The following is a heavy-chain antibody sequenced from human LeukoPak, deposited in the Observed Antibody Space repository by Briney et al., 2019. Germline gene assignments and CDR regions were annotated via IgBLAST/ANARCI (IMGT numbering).Heavy chain of an antibody. J-gene: IGHJ5*02. CDR2: IYYSGST. Sequence: PSETLSLTCTVSGGSISSSSYYWGWIRQPPGKGLEWIGSIYYSGSTYYNPSLKSRVTISVDTSKNQFSLKLSSVTAADTAVYYCARDNNDYVWGSYRYGFDPWGQGTLVTVSS. V-gene: IGHV4-39*07. CDR1: GGSISSSSYY. CDR3: ARDNNDYVWGSYRYGFDP. D-gene: IGHD3-16*02.